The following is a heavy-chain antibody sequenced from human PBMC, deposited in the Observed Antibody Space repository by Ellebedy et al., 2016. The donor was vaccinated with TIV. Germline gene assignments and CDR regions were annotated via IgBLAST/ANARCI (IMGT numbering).Heavy chain of an antibody. CDR3: ARRNTAMAVDDAFDI. CDR2: IYYSGST. CDR1: GGSISSYY. V-gene: IGHV4-59*08. J-gene: IGHJ3*02. Sequence: MPGGSLRLSCTVSGGSISSYYWSWIRQPPGKGLEWIGYIYYSGSTNYNPSLKSRVTISVDMSNNQFSLKLSSVTAADTAVYYCARRNTAMAVDDAFDIWGQGTMVTVSS. D-gene: IGHD5-18*01.